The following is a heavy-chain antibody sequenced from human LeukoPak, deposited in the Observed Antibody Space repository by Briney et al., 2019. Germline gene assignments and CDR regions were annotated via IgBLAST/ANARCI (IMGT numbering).Heavy chain of an antibody. Sequence: ASVKVSCKASGYAFPHYGVQWVRQAPGQTLEWMGWINAGDGDDTKYSQKFQARLTMTTDTSATTVYMELNSLRSEDTAVYYCARLGSNWSCDSWGQGTLVTVSS. J-gene: IGHJ4*02. CDR1: GYAFPHYG. D-gene: IGHD6-13*01. CDR3: ARLGSNWSCDS. V-gene: IGHV1-3*01. CDR2: INAGDGDDT.